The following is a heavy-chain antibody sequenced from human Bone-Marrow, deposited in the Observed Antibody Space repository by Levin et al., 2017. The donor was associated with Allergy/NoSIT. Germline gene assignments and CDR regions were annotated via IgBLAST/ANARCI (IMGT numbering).Heavy chain of an antibody. J-gene: IGHJ6*03. D-gene: IGHD4-11*01. CDR3: ARIRRPTDYYYIDL. CDR1: GYNFGSFW. Sequence: KAGESLKISCKASGYNFGSFWIGWLRQLPGKGLEWMGSIDPNDADTRYSPLFQGQVTISADKSIRTAFLQWSSLKASDNAMYYCARIRRPTDYYYIDLWGEGTTVIVSS. CDR2: IDPNDADT. V-gene: IGHV5-51*01.